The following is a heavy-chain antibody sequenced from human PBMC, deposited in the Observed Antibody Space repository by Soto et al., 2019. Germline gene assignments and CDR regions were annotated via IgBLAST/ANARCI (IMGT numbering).Heavy chain of an antibody. Sequence: GESLKISCKGSGYSFTSYWIGWVRQMPGKGLEWMGIIYPGDSDTRYSPSFQGQVTISADKSISTAYLQWSSLKASDTAIYYCARVGDSSGWIYAFDIWGQGTMVTVSS. CDR2: IYPGDSDT. J-gene: IGHJ3*02. CDR3: ARVGDSSGWIYAFDI. D-gene: IGHD6-19*01. V-gene: IGHV5-51*01. CDR1: GYSFTSYW.